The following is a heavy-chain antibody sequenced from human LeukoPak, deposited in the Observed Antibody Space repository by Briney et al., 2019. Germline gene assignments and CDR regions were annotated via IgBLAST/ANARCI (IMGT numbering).Heavy chain of an antibody. J-gene: IGHJ3*01. CDR3: VRVLTVMGSGWYGDAFDL. V-gene: IGHV3-74*01. CDR1: GFNVGSLW. D-gene: IGHD6-13*01. Sequence: GGSLRLSCGASGFNVGSLWMHWVRQVPGKGLEWVSRVSPEGDRSYGKSMKGRFTISRDIVENTVVLQMNNLRVEDTALYYCVRVLTVMGSGWYGDAFDLWGQGTMVTVSS. CDR2: VSPEGDR.